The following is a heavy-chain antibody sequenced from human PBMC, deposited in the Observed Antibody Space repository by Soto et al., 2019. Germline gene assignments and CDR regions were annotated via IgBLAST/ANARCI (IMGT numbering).Heavy chain of an antibody. V-gene: IGHV3-23*01. CDR3: AKGMVRGDY. Sequence: EVQLLESGGGLVQPGVSLRLSCAASGFTISSYAMIWVRQAPGKGLEWVSANSGSGGSTYYADSVKCRFTISRDNSKNTLYLQMNRLRAEDTAVYYCAKGMVRGDYLGQGTLVTVSS. D-gene: IGHD3-10*01. CDR1: GFTISSYA. CDR2: NSGSGGST. J-gene: IGHJ4*02.